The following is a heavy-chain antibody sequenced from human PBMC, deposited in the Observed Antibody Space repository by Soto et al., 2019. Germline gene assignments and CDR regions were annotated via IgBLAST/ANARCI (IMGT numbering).Heavy chain of an antibody. V-gene: IGHV3-23*01. CDR2: ISGSGGST. Sequence: HPGGSLRLSCAASGFTFSSYAMSWVRQAPGKGLEWVSAISGSGGSTYYADSVKGRFTISRDNSKNTLYLQMNSLRAEDTAVYYCAGNNYDILTGYYEEAIDYWGQGTLVTISS. CDR3: AGNNYDILTGYYEEAIDY. J-gene: IGHJ4*02. CDR1: GFTFSSYA. D-gene: IGHD3-9*01.